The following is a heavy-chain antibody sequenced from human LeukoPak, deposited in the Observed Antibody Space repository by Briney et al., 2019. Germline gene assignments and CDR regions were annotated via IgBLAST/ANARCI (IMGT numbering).Heavy chain of an antibody. J-gene: IGHJ4*02. Sequence: GGSLRLSCAVSGFTVSSNFMSWVRQAPGKGLESVSLLYSGGSTYYADSVKGRFTISRDNSKNTLYLQMNSLRAEDTAVYYCAKMVVIPATSVYFESWGQGTLVTVSS. CDR2: LYSGGST. V-gene: IGHV3-53*01. CDR1: GFTVSSNF. D-gene: IGHD2-15*01. CDR3: AKMVVIPATSVYFES.